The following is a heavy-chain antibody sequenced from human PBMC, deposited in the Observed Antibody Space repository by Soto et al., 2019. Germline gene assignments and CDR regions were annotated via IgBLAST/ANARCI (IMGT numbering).Heavy chain of an antibody. Sequence: QVQLQESGPGLVKPSETLSLTCTVSGGSISSYYWSWIRQPPGQGLEWIGYIYYSGSTNYHPSLKSVVTISVDTSKNQFPLKLSSVAAADTAVYYCARRYGGAFDIWGQGTMVTVSS. J-gene: IGHJ3*02. V-gene: IGHV4-59*08. CDR2: IYYSGST. D-gene: IGHD4-17*01. CDR1: GGSISSYY. CDR3: ARRYGGAFDI.